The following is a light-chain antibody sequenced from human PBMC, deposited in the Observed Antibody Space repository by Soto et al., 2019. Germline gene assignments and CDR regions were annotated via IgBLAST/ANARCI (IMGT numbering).Light chain of an antibody. J-gene: IGLJ1*01. CDR1: SSDVENYKL. V-gene: IGLV2-23*02. CDR3: CSSVGSYV. Sequence: QSALNQPASVSGSPGQSVTISCTATSSDVENYKLVSWYQQHPGKAPKLIIYEVTKRPSEVSNRFSGSKSANTASLTISGLQPEDEADYYCCSSVGSYVFGTGTKLTVL. CDR2: EVT.